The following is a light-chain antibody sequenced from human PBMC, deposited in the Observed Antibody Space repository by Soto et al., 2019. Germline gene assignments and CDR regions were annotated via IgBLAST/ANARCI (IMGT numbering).Light chain of an antibody. Sequence: DIQMTQSPSSLSASVGDRVTISCRASQNIGSCSNWYQQKKGKAPKVLISAASTLQSGVPSRFSGSGSETDFTLTISSLQPEDFATYYCQQSYTRWTFGQGTKLEIK. CDR3: QQSYTRWT. CDR2: AAS. V-gene: IGKV1-39*01. J-gene: IGKJ2*02. CDR1: QNIGSC.